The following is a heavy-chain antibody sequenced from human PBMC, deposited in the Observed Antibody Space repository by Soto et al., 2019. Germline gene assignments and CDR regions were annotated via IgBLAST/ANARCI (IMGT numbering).Heavy chain of an antibody. V-gene: IGHV4-39*01. CDR2: VYYSGTT. CDR1: SVSISSSTYY. Sequence: SETLSLTCTVSSVSISSSTYYWGWIRQPPGKGLEWIGSVYYSGTTYHNPSLRSRVTISVDTSKNQFSLRLSSVTAADTAVYYCVSSASYYSGSGSYYRRQGNPDYWGQGTLVTVSS. CDR3: VSSASYYSGSGSYYRRQGNPDY. D-gene: IGHD3-10*01. J-gene: IGHJ4*02.